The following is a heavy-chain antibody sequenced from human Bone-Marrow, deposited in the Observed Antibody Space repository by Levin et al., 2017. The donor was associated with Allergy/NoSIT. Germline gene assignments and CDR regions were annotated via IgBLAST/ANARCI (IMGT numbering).Heavy chain of an antibody. CDR3: ARAHTSAWSSFDS. D-gene: IGHD6-19*01. CDR1: GFTFNNYY. Sequence: GGSLRLSCAASGFTFNNYYMSWIRQAPGKGLEWLSHISSSGTYTNYADSVKGRFTITRDNAKNSVSLQMSSLGDADSAVYFCARAHTSAWSSFDSWGQGALVTVSS. CDR2: ISSSGTYT. J-gene: IGHJ4*02. V-gene: IGHV3-11*05.